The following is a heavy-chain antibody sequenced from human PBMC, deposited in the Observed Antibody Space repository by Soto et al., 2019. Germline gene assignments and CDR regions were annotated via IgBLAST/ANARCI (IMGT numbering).Heavy chain of an antibody. Sequence: PSVILCLTCPVSGGATSSSTYSWGCIRQPPGKGLEWIGSIYNSGVDYNPSLKSRVTISVDTYKTQFSLRLTSVTAAETALYYCARHPTGFPNWIDPWGQAIMVTVSS. CDR3: ARHPTGFPNWIDP. CDR2: IYNSGV. J-gene: IGHJ5*02. CDR1: GGATSSSTYS. D-gene: IGHD2-15*01. V-gene: IGHV4-39*01.